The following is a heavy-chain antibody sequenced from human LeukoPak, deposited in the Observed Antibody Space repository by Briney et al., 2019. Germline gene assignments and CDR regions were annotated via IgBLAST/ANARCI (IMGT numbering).Heavy chain of an antibody. Sequence: KPGGSLRRSCAASGFAFSSYNMKWVRQAPGKGLEWVSFISTTSTYIYYADSVKGRFTVSRDNSKNLLYLQMDSLRVEDTAVYYCARAGTCSSTSCDGGIEYWGQGTLVTVSS. V-gene: IGHV3-21*06. CDR3: ARAGTCSSTSCDGGIEY. D-gene: IGHD2-2*01. J-gene: IGHJ4*02. CDR2: ISTTSTYI. CDR1: GFAFSSYN.